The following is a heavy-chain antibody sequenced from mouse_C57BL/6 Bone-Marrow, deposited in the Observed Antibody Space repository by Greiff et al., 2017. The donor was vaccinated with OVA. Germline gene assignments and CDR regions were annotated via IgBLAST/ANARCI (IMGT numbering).Heavy chain of an antibody. V-gene: IGHV1-52*01. J-gene: IGHJ1*03. CDR3: ARWDYSTWYFDV. D-gene: IGHD2-5*01. CDR1: GYTFTSYW. Sequence: VQLQQPGAELVRPGSSVKLSCKASGYTFTSYWMHWVKQRPIQGLEWIGNIDPSDSETHYNQKFKDKATLTVDKSSSTAYMQLSSLTSEDSAVYYCARWDYSTWYFDVWGTGTTVTVSS. CDR2: IDPSDSET.